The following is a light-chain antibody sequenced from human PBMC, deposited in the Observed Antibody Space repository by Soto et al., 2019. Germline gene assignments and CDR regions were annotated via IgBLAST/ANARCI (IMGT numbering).Light chain of an antibody. Sequence: DIQMTQSPSSLSASVGGRVTITCRASESIATDLNWYQQKPGTAPNLLIYHASTLQAGIPARFAGSGSGTDFTLTITSLQPEDSATYYCQQTYRTPRTFGQGTKLEIK. CDR3: QQTYRTPRT. J-gene: IGKJ2*02. V-gene: IGKV1-39*01. CDR2: HAS. CDR1: ESIATD.